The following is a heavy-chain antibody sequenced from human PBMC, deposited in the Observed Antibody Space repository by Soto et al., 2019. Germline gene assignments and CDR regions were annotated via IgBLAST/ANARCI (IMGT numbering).Heavy chain of an antibody. V-gene: IGHV3-11*01. J-gene: IGHJ4*02. CDR3: VRWWNGFDY. Sequence: QVRLVESGGDLVKPGGSLRLSCVGSGFIFGYYAMGWIRQAPGKGLEWIAYLSLSGYVTCDADSVKGRFTFSRDNAKNSIYVEMNSLTPGDTDVYYCVRWWNGFDYWGQGTLVTVSS. CDR2: LSLSGYVT. CDR1: GFIFGYYA. D-gene: IGHD1-1*01.